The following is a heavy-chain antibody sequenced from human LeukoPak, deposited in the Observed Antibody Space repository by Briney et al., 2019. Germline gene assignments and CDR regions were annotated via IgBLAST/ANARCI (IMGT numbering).Heavy chain of an antibody. CDR1: GFNFCSYW. D-gene: IGHD3-16*01. J-gene: IGHJ6*02. CDR3: ARGGGLDV. Sequence: GSLRPPCSASGFNFCSYWVKWARQAPGEGLEWVASINHNGNVNYYVDSVKGRFTISRDNAKNSLYLQMSNLRAEDTAVYFCARGGGLDVWGQGATVTVSS. V-gene: IGHV3-7*03. CDR2: INHNGNVN.